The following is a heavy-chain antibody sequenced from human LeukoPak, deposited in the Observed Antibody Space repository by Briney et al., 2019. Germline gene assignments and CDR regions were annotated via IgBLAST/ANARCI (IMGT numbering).Heavy chain of an antibody. CDR1: GGSISSGGYY. CDR3: ARGGFRGWLQLPDWFDP. Sequence: PSETLSLTCTVSGGSISSGGYYWSWIRQHPGKGLEWIGYIYYSGSTYYNPSLKSRVTISVDTSKNQFSLKLSSVTAADTAVYYCARGGFRGWLQLPDWFDPWGQGTLVTVSS. J-gene: IGHJ5*02. V-gene: IGHV4-31*03. CDR2: IYYSGST. D-gene: IGHD5-24*01.